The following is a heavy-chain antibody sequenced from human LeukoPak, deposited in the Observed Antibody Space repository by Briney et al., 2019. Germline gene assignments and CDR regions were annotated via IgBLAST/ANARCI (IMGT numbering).Heavy chain of an antibody. CDR1: GFTFSSYR. CDR3: ARGPSGYHNT. Sequence: GGSLRLSCAGSGFTFSSYRMNWVRQAPGKGLEWVSYISSSSRTIYYADSVKGRFTISRDNAKNSLYLQMNSLRAEDTAVYYCARGPSGYHNTGGQGTLVTVSS. CDR2: ISSSSRTI. V-gene: IGHV3-48*01. J-gene: IGHJ4*02. D-gene: IGHD5-12*01.